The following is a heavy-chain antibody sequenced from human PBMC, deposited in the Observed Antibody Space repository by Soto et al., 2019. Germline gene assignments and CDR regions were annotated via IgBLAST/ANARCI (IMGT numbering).Heavy chain of an antibody. CDR2: ISAYNGNT. CDR1: GYTFTSYV. D-gene: IGHD6-19*01. Sequence: QVQLVQSGAEVKKPGASVKVSCRASGYTFTSYVISWVRQAPAQGLEGMGWISAYNGNTHFAQKLQGRVTMTTDTSTSTAYMELRSLRSDDTAVYYCARGVATVAGPYGMDVWGQGTTVTGSS. V-gene: IGHV1-18*01. CDR3: ARGVATVAGPYGMDV. J-gene: IGHJ6*02.